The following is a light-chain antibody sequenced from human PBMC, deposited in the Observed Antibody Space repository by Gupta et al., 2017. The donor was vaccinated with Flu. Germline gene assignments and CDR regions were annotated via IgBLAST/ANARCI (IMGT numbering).Light chain of an antibody. CDR2: WAS. CDR3: QQYFSTPYS. Sequence: DLVMTQSPDSLPVSLGESATLNCKASESVVYSSNNKNYLAWYQQKPGQPPKLIIYWASTRESGVPERFSGSGCGTDFTLTISSLQAEDVAVYVCQQYFSTPYSFGQGTKLEIK. V-gene: IGKV4-1*01. CDR1: ESVVYSSNNKNY. J-gene: IGKJ2*03.